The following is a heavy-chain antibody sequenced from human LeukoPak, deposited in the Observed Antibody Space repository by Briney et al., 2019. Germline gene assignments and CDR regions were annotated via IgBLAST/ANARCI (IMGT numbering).Heavy chain of an antibody. CDR2: FTSMSRTI. D-gene: IGHD6-19*01. V-gene: IGHV3-21*01. Sequence: GGSLRLSCAASGFSFSSYAMTWVRQAPGKGLEWVSSFTSMSRTIYYADSVKGRFTISREDAKNSLYLQMNSLRAEDTAVYYCARVVGQWPLYFDYWGQGTLVTVSS. J-gene: IGHJ4*02. CDR3: ARVVGQWPLYFDY. CDR1: GFSFSSYA.